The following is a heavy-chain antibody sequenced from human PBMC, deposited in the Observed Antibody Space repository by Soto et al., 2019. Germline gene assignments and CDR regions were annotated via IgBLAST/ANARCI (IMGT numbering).Heavy chain of an antibody. J-gene: IGHJ3*02. V-gene: IGHV6-1*01. D-gene: IGHD3-22*01. CDR2: TYYRSKWYN. CDR1: GDSVSSNSAA. CDR3: ARAQITMIVVVITTYAFDI. Sequence: KQSQTLSLTCAISGDSVSSNSAAWNWIRQSPSRGLEWLGRTYYRSKWYNDYAVSVKSRITINPDTSKNQFSLQLNSVTPEDTAVYYCARAQITMIVVVITTYAFDIWGQGTMVTVSS.